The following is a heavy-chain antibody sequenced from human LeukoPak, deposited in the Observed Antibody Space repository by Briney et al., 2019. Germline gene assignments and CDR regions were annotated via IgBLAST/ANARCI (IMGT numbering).Heavy chain of an antibody. Sequence: SETLSLTCTVSGGSISSSTYYWGWVRQPPGKGLEWIGSIYYSGSTYYNPSLKSRVTISVDTSKNQFSLKLSSVTAADTAVYYCAGDFWSGYYQYYWGQGTLVTVSS. V-gene: IGHV4-39*07. J-gene: IGHJ4*02. CDR1: GGSISSSTYY. D-gene: IGHD3-3*01. CDR2: IYYSGST. CDR3: AGDFWSGYYQYY.